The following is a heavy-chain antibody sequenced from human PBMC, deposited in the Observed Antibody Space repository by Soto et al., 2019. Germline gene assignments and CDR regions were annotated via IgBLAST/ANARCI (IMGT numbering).Heavy chain of an antibody. Sequence: VQLLESGGGLVQPGGSLRLSCAASGFTFSTYAMTWVRQAPGKGLEWVSALSGNSGTTYSADSVKGRFTISTDNSRNPLYLQMSSLRADDTALYYCAKGSKFTIFSPNDYWGQGTLVTVSS. CDR1: GFTFSTYA. D-gene: IGHD3-3*01. CDR3: AKGSKFTIFSPNDY. CDR2: LSGNSGTT. J-gene: IGHJ4*02. V-gene: IGHV3-23*01.